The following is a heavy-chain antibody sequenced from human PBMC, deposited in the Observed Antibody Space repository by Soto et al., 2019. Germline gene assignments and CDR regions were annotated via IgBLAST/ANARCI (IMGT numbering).Heavy chain of an antibody. V-gene: IGHV6-1*01. CDR2: TYYRSKWYN. D-gene: IGHD1-1*01. CDR1: GDSVSSNNVA. CDR3: ARRINSALDI. Sequence: PSQTLSLTCVISGDSVSSNNVAWNWIRQSPSRGLEWLGRTYYRSKWYNNYAVSVKSRTTINADTSKNQFSLQLASVTPEDTAVYYCARRINSALDIWGQGTMVTVSS. J-gene: IGHJ3*02.